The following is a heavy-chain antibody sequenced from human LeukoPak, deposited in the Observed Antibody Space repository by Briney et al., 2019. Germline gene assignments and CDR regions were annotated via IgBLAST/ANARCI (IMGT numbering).Heavy chain of an antibody. D-gene: IGHD3-10*01. CDR3: AGSTLWFGEYFFDY. J-gene: IGHJ4*02. CDR1: GFTFSSHL. Sequence: GGSLRLSCAASGFTFSSHLMHWVRQAQGTGLVWVSSIKGDGTAPNYADSVKGRFTISRDNAKSTLYLQMNSLRAEDTAVYYCAGSTLWFGEYFFDYWGQGTLVTVSS. CDR2: IKGDGTAP. V-gene: IGHV3-74*01.